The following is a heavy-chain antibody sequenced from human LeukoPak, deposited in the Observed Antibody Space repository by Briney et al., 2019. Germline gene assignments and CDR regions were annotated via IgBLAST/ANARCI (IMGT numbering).Heavy chain of an antibody. V-gene: IGHV4-4*07. Sequence: SETLSLTCTVSGGSISSYYWSWLRQPAGKGLEWIGRIYTSGSTNYNPSLKSRVTMSVDTSKNQFSLKLSSVTAADTAVYYCARGKAAAADFDYWGQGTLVTVSS. J-gene: IGHJ4*02. CDR2: IYTSGST. CDR1: GGSISSYY. CDR3: ARGKAAAADFDY. D-gene: IGHD6-13*01.